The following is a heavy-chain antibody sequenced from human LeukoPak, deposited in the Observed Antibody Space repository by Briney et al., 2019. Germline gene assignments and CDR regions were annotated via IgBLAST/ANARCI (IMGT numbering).Heavy chain of an antibody. CDR2: LTGSGDTT. V-gene: IGHV3-23*01. CDR1: GFTFRYYA. Sequence: GGSLRLSCAAWGFTFRYYAMTCLRHATGKALEWVSTLTGSGDTTHYADSVKGRFTISRDNYKNTLYLQMNNLRADDTDVYYCAKVLKSYWVQDLDYWGQGTLVMVSS. J-gene: IGHJ4*02. D-gene: IGHD3-10*01. CDR3: AKVLKSYWVQDLDY.